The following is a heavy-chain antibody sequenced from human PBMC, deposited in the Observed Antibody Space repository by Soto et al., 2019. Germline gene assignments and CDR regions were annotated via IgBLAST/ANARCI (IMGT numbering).Heavy chain of an antibody. J-gene: IGHJ6*02. D-gene: IGHD3-10*01. V-gene: IGHV4-59*08. CDR2: IYYSGST. Sequence: SETLSLTCTVSGGSISSYYWSRIRQPPGKGLEWIGYIYYSGSTNYNPSLKSRVTISVDTSKNQFSLKLSSVTAEDTAVYYCAKQQGSGTPYYYSMDVWGQGTTVTVSS. CDR3: AKQQGSGTPYYYSMDV. CDR1: GGSISSYY.